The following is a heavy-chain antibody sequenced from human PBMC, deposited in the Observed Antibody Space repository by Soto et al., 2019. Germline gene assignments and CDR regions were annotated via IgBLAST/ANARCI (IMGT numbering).Heavy chain of an antibody. Sequence: PSETLSLTCAVYGGSFSGYYWSWIRQPPGKGLEWIGEINHSGSTNYNPSLKGRVTISVDTSKNQFFVRLTSVTAADTAVYYCARFTELSGRHYLGVWGKGTTVTVSS. CDR2: INHSGST. CDR3: ARFTELSGRHYLGV. V-gene: IGHV4-34*01. CDR1: GGSFSGYY. D-gene: IGHD3-16*02. J-gene: IGHJ6*03.